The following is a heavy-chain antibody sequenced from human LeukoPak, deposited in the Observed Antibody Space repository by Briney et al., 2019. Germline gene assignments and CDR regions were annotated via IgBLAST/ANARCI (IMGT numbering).Heavy chain of an antibody. J-gene: IGHJ4*02. CDR2: ISAYNGNT. V-gene: IGHV1-18*01. CDR1: GYTFTSYG. D-gene: IGHD5-18*01. CDR3: ARGMSIQLWSHFDY. Sequence: GASVKVSCKASGYTFTSYGISWVRQAPGQGLEWMGWISAYNGNTNYAQKLQGRVTMPTDTSTSTAYMELRSLRSDDTAVYYCARGMSIQLWSHFDYWGQGTLVTVSS.